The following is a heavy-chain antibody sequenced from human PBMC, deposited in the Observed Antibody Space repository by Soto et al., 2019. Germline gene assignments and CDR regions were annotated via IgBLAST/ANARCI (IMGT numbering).Heavy chain of an antibody. CDR3: ASQLEYYYDSSGYSGAEYFQH. V-gene: IGHV4-39*01. Sequence: SETLSLTCTVSGGSISSSSYYWGWIRQPPGKGLEWIGSIYYSGSTYYNPSLKSRVTISVDTSKNQFSLKLSSVTAADTAVYYCASQLEYYYDSSGYSGAEYFQHWGQGTLVTVSS. D-gene: IGHD3-22*01. CDR1: GGSISSSSYY. CDR2: IYYSGST. J-gene: IGHJ1*01.